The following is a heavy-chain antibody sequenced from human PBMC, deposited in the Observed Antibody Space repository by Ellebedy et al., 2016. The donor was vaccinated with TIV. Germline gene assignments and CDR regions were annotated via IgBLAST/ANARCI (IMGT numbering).Heavy chain of an antibody. CDR1: GFTFSSYE. D-gene: IGHD3-10*01. V-gene: IGHV3-48*03. CDR3: ARSYGSRTSGP. J-gene: IGHJ5*02. Sequence: PGGSLRLSCAVSGFTFSSYEMNWVRKAPGKGLEWVSYISGSASVTAYADSVKGRFIISRDNARTSLYLQMNSLRVDDTAMYYCARSYGSRTSGPWGQGTLVTVSS. CDR2: ISGSASVT.